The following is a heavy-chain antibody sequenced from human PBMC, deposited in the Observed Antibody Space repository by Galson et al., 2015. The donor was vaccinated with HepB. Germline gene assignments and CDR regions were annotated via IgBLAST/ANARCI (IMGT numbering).Heavy chain of an antibody. D-gene: IGHD6-6*01. CDR1: GFAFSNYA. J-gene: IGHJ4*02. V-gene: IGHV3-21*01. CDR2: ISSSSSYI. CDR3: ARDQSIDY. Sequence: SLRLSCAASGFAFSNYALNWVRQAPGKGLEWVSSISSSSSYIYYADSVKGRFTISRDNAKNSLYLQMNSLRAEDTAVYYCARDQSIDYWGQGTLVTVSS.